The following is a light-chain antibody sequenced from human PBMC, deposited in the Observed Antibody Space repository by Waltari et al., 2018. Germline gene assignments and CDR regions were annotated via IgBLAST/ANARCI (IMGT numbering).Light chain of an antibody. CDR2: EVN. J-gene: IGLJ2*01. V-gene: IGLV2-8*01. Sequence: QSALTKPPSASGSPGQSVNISCTGTDSDVAGYNYVSWDQHHPGKAPKLLSFEVNNRPSWVPDRVSGSRSGNTASQTVCGLQAKDEADYDCSSYAGRKTFFGGGTSRTVL. CDR3: SSYAGRKTF. CDR1: DSDVAGYNY.